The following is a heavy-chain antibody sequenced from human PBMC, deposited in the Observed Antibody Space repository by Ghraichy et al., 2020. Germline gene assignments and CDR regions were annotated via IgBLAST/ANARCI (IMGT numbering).Heavy chain of an antibody. J-gene: IGHJ4*02. CDR1: GFTFSNAW. CDR3: TTDLSGNWGGTLRDY. V-gene: IGHV3-15*01. CDR2: IKSKTDGGTT. D-gene: IGHD7-27*01. Sequence: GGSLRLSCAASGFTFSNAWMSWVRQAPGKGLEWVGRIKSKTDGGTTDYAAPVKGRFTISRDDSKNTLYLQMNSLKTEDTAVYYCTTDLSGNWGGTLRDYWGQGTLVTVSS.